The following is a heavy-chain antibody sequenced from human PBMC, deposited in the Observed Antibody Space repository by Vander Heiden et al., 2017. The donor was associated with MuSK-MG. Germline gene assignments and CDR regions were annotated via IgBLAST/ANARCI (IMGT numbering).Heavy chain of an antibody. CDR3: ARDLEYGDSDS. CDR1: GFTFSDYE. Sequence: MQLAESGGGLVQPGGSLRVSWAASGFTFSDYEMNWVRQAPGKGLEWISYISDSGRTIYYADSVKGRFTISRDNAKNSLSLQMHSLRVEDTAVYYCARDLEYGDSDSWGQGTLVTVSS. CDR2: ISDSGRTI. V-gene: IGHV3-48*03. D-gene: IGHD4-17*01. J-gene: IGHJ4*02.